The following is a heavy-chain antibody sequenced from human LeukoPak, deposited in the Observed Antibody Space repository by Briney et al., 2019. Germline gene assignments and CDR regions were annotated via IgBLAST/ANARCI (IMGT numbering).Heavy chain of an antibody. J-gene: IGHJ4*02. CDR1: GFTFSDYY. CDR3: ARGDPYLEWPPPFGY. D-gene: IGHD3-3*02. Sequence: PGGSLRLSCAASGFTFSDYYMSWIRQAPGKGLEWVSYISSSGSTIYYADSVKGRFTISRDNAKNSLYLQMNSLRAEDTAVYYCARGDPYLEWPPPFGYWGQGTLVTVSS. CDR2: ISSSGSTI. V-gene: IGHV3-11*01.